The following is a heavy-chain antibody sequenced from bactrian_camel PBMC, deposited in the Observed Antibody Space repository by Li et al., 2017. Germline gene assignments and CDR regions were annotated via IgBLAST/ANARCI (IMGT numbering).Heavy chain of an antibody. J-gene: IGHJ4*01. CDR3: AADSCAEVQAGAPKH. CDR1: GRSVNDNC. Sequence: QVQLVESGGASVQAGGSLRLSCEASGRSVNDNCLGWFRKAPGREREAVATIYTGDDITDYADSVKGRFTISQDGFKNTVYLEMDSLLPEDTARYVCAADSCAEVQAGAPKHWGQGTQVTVS. CDR2: IYTGDDIT. D-gene: IGHD6*01. V-gene: IGHV3S54*01.